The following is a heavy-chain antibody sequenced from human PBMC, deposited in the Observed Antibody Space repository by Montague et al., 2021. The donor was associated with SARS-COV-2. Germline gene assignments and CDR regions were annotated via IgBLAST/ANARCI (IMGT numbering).Heavy chain of an antibody. CDR3: AREYDILTGYYFDY. Sequence: SRRLSCAASGFTFSSYGMHWVRQAPGKGLEWVAVIWYDGSNKYYADSVKGRFTISRDNSKNTLYLQMNSLRAEDTAVYYCAREYDILTGYYFDYWGQGTLVTVSS. CDR1: GFTFSSYG. CDR2: IWYDGSNK. D-gene: IGHD3-9*01. V-gene: IGHV3-33*01. J-gene: IGHJ4*02.